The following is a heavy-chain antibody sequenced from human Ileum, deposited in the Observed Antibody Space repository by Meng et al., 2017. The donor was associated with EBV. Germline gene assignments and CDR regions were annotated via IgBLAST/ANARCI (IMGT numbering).Heavy chain of an antibody. CDR2: INAGNGNT. CDR1: GSTFTSYA. J-gene: IGHJ4*02. D-gene: IGHD4-17*01. V-gene: IGHV1-3*01. Sequence: QGPIVQFGGGVKKPGASVKVSCKASGSTFTSYAMHWVRQAPGQRLEWMGWINAGNGNTKYSQKFQGRVTITRDTSASTAYMELSSLRSEDTAVYYCARGAYRGTVTTPSGNWGQGTLVTVSS. CDR3: ARGAYRGTVTTPSGN.